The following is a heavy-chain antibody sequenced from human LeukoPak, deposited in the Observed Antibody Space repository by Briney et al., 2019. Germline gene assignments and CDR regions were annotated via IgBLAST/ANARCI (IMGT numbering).Heavy chain of an antibody. CDR1: GFTFSSYA. J-gene: IGHJ6*02. CDR3: AKWSDYYGSGSYAFYYYGMDV. CDR2: ISGSGGST. Sequence: GGSLRLSCAASGFTFSSYAMSWVRQAPGKGLEWVSAISGSGGSTYYADSVKGRFTISRDNSKNTLYLQMNSLRAEDTAVYYCAKWSDYYGSGSYAFYYYGMDVWGQGTTVTVSS. V-gene: IGHV3-23*01. D-gene: IGHD3-10*01.